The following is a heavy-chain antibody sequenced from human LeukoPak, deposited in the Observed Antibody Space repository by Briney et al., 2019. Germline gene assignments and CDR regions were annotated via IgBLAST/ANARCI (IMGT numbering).Heavy chain of an antibody. D-gene: IGHD3-16*02. CDR3: ATYSVWGSYRYYFDY. CDR1: GYTLTELS. V-gene: IGHV1-24*01. J-gene: IGHJ4*02. Sequence: GASVKVSCKVSGYTLTELSMRWVGQAPGKGRGWMGGFDPEDGETIYAQKFQGRVTMTEDTSTDTAYMELSSLRSEATAVYYCATYSVWGSYRYYFDYWGQGTLVTVSS. CDR2: FDPEDGET.